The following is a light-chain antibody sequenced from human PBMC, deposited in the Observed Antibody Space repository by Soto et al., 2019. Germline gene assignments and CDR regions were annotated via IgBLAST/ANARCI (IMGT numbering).Light chain of an antibody. V-gene: IGKV3-20*01. CDR1: QSVGSTY. Sequence: EVVLTQSPGTLSLSPGERATLSCRASQSVGSTYVAWYQRKPGQAPRLLIYGASSRAAGIPDRSSGSGSGTDFTLTISRLEPEDLAVYYCQQYGDSPWTFGQGTKVDIK. CDR3: QQYGDSPWT. CDR2: GAS. J-gene: IGKJ1*01.